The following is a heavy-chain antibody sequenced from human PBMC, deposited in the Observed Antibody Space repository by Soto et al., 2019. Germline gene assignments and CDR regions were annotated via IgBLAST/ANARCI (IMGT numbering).Heavy chain of an antibody. V-gene: IGHV3-15*01. CDR3: TTDLVEAPFDY. CDR2: IKSKTDGGTT. Sequence: PGKGLEWVGRIKSKTDGGTTDYAAPVKGRFTISRDDSKNTLYLQMNSLKTEDTAVYYCTTDLVEAPFDYWGQGTLVTVSS. J-gene: IGHJ4*02.